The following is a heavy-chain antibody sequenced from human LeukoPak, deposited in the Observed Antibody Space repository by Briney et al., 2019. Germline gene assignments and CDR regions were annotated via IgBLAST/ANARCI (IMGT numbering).Heavy chain of an antibody. CDR1: GYSFTSYW. V-gene: IGHV5-51*01. D-gene: IGHD3-9*01. J-gene: IGHJ5*02. Sequence: GESLQISCKGSGYSFTSYWIGWVRQMPGKGLEWMGIIYPGDSDTRYSPSFQGQVTISADKSISTAYLQWSSLKASDTAMYYCARFGYDTLTGDKGGFDPWGQGTLVTVSS. CDR3: ARFGYDTLTGDKGGFDP. CDR2: IYPGDSDT.